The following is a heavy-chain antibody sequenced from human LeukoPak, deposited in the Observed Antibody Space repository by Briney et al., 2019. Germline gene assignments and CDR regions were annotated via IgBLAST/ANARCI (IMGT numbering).Heavy chain of an antibody. Sequence: SETLSLTCTVSGFSISSYYWGWIRQPPGKGLEWIGYIYYSGSSNYNPSLKSRVTISVDTSKNKFFLQMSFVTAADAAVYDCARESGWEVAQAGDRDVGGKGTTLTVSS. CDR2: IYYSGSS. CDR1: GFSISSYY. CDR3: ARESGWEVAQAGDRDV. V-gene: IGHV4-59*01. J-gene: IGHJ6*04. D-gene: IGHD6-19*01.